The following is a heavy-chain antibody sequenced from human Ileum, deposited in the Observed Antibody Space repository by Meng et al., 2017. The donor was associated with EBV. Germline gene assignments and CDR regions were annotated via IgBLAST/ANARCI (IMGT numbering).Heavy chain of an antibody. CDR3: ARVGQWLPIDY. CDR2: IYHSGST. CDR1: GGSISSSNW. V-gene: IGHV4-4*02. D-gene: IGHD6-19*01. Sequence: GQLQGAGPGMGKPSGTLSLPWAVPGGSISSSNWWSWVRQPPGKGLEWIGEIYHSGSTNYNPSLKSRVTISVDKSKNQFSLNLSSVTAADTAVYYCARVGQWLPIDYWGQGTLVTVSS. J-gene: IGHJ4*02.